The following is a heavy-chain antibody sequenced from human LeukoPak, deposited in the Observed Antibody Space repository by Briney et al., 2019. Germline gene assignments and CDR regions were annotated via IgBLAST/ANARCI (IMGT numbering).Heavy chain of an antibody. CDR1: GFTVSSNY. D-gene: IGHD3-22*01. CDR2: ISGSGGST. J-gene: IGHJ4*02. Sequence: GGSLRLSCAASGFTVSSNYMSWVRRAPGKGLEWVSAISGSGGSTYYADSVKGRFTISRDNSKNTLYLQMNSLRAEDTAVYYCAKDSPPTYHYYDSSGYYYGGGYFDYWGQGTLVTVSS. CDR3: AKDSPPTYHYYDSSGYYYGGGYFDY. V-gene: IGHV3-23*01.